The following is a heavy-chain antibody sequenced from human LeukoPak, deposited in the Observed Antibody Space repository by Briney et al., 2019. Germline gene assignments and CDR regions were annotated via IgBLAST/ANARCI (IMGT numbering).Heavy chain of an antibody. CDR1: GFTFSSYA. Sequence: GGSLRLSCAASGFTFSSYAMSWVRQAPGKGLEWVSAISGSGGSTYYADSVKGRFTISRHNSKNTLYLQMNSLRAEDTAVYYCARERWGLRAFDIWGQGTMVTVSS. CDR2: ISGSGGST. J-gene: IGHJ3*02. V-gene: IGHV3-23*01. D-gene: IGHD2-15*01. CDR3: ARERWGLRAFDI.